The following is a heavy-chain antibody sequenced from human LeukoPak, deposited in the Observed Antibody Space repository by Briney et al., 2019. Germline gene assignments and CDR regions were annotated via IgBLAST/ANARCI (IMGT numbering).Heavy chain of an antibody. CDR2: ISSSSSYI. V-gene: IGHV3-21*01. Sequence: GGSLRLSCAASGFTFSSYSMNWVRQAPGKGLEWVSSISSSSSYIYYADSVKGRFTISRDNAKNSLYLQMNSLRAEDTAVYYCARDLRGGGSYAYWGQGTLVTVSS. D-gene: IGHD1-26*01. J-gene: IGHJ4*02. CDR1: GFTFSSYS. CDR3: ARDLRGGGSYAY.